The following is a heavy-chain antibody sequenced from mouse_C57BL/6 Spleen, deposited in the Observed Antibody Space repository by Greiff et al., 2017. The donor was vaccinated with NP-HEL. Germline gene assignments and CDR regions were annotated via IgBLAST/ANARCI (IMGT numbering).Heavy chain of an antibody. Sequence: QVQLQQPGTELVKPGASVKLSCKASGYTFTSYWMHWVKQRPGQGLEWIGNINPSNGGTNYNEKFKSKATLTVDKSSSTAYMQLSSLTSEDSAVYYSARLVMVTYYFDYWGQGTTLTVSS. CDR1: GYTFTSYW. CDR3: ARLVMVTYYFDY. D-gene: IGHD2-2*01. CDR2: INPSNGGT. J-gene: IGHJ2*01. V-gene: IGHV1-53*01.